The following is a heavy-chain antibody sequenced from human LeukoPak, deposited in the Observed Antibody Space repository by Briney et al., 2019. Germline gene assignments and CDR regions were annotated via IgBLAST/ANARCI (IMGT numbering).Heavy chain of an antibody. J-gene: IGHJ4*02. CDR2: INPSGCST. D-gene: IGHD3-10*01. CDR3: ARDHGSAYYRAPRH. Sequence: GASVKVSCKASGYIFTNYYMHWVRQAPGQGLEWMGTINPSGCSTTYAQKFQGTVTMTRDTSTSTVYMELSSLRSEDTAVYYCARDHGSAYYRAPRHWGQGTLVTVSS. V-gene: IGHV1-46*01. CDR1: GYIFTNYY.